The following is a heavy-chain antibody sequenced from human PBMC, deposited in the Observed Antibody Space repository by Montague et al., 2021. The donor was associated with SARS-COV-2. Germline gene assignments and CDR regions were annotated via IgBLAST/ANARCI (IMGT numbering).Heavy chain of an antibody. CDR1: GFSLSTSGMC. Sequence: PALVKPTQTLTLTCTFSGFSLSTSGMCVSWIRQPPGKALEWLAVIDWXXXKSYSTSLKTRLTISKDTSKNRVVLTMTNVDPVDAATYYCARMPDQVWLDYWGQGILVTVSS. D-gene: IGHD5-18*01. J-gene: IGHJ4*02. CDR2: IDWXXXK. V-gene: IGHV2-70*01. CDR3: ARMPDQVWLDY.